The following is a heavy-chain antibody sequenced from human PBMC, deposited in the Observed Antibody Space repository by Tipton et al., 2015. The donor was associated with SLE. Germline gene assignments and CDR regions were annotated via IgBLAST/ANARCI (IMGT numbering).Heavy chain of an antibody. CDR1: GGSIAGYY. CDR2: IYHTGYT. D-gene: IGHD6-13*01. CDR3: ARVVSAGPWFDP. J-gene: IGHJ5*02. V-gene: IGHV4-4*07. Sequence: TLSLTCTVSGGSIAGYYWGWIRQPAGKGLQYIGRIYHTGYTGHNPFFESRVSMSVDTSKNQVSLRLSSVTAADTAVYYCARVVSAGPWFDPWGQGVQVTVSS.